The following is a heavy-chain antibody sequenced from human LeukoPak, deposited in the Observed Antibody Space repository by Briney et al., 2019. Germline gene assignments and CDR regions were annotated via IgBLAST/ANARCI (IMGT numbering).Heavy chain of an antibody. V-gene: IGHV4-38-2*02. J-gene: IGHJ4*02. Sequence: SETPSLTCTVSGYSISSGYYWGWIRQPPGKGLEWIGSVDHSGGSYYNPSLKSRLTMSVDTSKNQFSLNLRSVTAADTAVYYCARGPPRYTSYWGQGTLVTVSS. CDR3: ARGPPRYTSY. D-gene: IGHD5-18*01. CDR1: GYSISSGYY. CDR2: VDHSGGS.